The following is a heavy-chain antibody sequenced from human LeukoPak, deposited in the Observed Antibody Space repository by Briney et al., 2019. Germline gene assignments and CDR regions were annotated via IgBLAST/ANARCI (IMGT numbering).Heavy chain of an antibody. J-gene: IGHJ4*02. CDR1: GFTFSNAW. Sequence: GGSLRLSCAASGFTFSNAWMSWVRQAPGKGLEWVGRIKSKTDGGTTDYAAPVKGRFTISRDDSKNTLYLQMNSLKTEDTAVYYCTTDHRWFGDYYFDYWGQGTLVTVSS. V-gene: IGHV3-15*01. CDR3: TTDHRWFGDYYFDY. CDR2: IKSKTDGGTT. D-gene: IGHD3-10*01.